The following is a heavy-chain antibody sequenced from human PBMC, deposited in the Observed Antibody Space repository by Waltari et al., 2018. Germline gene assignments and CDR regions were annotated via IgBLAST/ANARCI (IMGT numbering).Heavy chain of an antibody. CDR2: INAGNGNT. Sequence: QVQLVQSGAEVKKPGASVKVSCKASGYTFTSYAMHWVRQAPGQRLEWMGWINAGNGNTKYSQNLQRRVTITRDTSGSTAYMELSSLRSEDTAGYYCARGGTLLRYFDWSPGVGYCDYWGQGTLVTVSS. D-gene: IGHD3-9*01. CDR1: GYTFTSYA. J-gene: IGHJ4*02. CDR3: ARGGTLLRYFDWSPGVGYCDY. V-gene: IGHV1-3*01.